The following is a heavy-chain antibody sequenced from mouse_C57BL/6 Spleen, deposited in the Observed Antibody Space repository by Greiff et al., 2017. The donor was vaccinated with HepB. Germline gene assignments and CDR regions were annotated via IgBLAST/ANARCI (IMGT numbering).Heavy chain of an antibody. D-gene: IGHD1-1*01. V-gene: IGHV1-69*01. J-gene: IGHJ1*03. Sequence: QVQLQQPGAELVMPGASVKLSCKASGYTFTSYWMHWVKQRPGQGLEWIGEIDPSDSYTNYNQKFKGKSTLTVDKSSSTAYMQLSSLTSEDSAVYYCARGGYYGSSYWYLDVWGTGTTVTVSS. CDR3: ARGGYYGSSYWYLDV. CDR2: IDPSDSYT. CDR1: GYTFTSYW.